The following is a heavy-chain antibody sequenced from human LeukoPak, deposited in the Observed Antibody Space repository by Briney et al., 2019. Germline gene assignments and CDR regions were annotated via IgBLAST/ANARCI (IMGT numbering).Heavy chain of an antibody. J-gene: IGHJ4*02. CDR3: AREGHTPHTLDY. D-gene: IGHD1-14*01. CDR2: IIPIFGTA. V-gene: IGHV1-69*13. CDR1: GCTFSSYA. Sequence: SVKVSCKASGCTFSSYAISWVRQAPGQGLEWMGEIIPIFGTANYAQKFQGRVTITADESTSTAYMELSSLRSEDTAVYYCAREGHTPHTLDYWGQGTLVTVSS.